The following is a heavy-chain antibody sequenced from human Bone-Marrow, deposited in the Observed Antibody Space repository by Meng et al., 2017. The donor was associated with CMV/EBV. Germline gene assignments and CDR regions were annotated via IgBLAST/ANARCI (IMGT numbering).Heavy chain of an antibody. CDR1: GCY. CDR2: INHSGST. D-gene: IGHD3-16*02. V-gene: IGHV4-34*01. Sequence: GCYWSWIRQPPGKGLEWIGEINHSGSTNYNPSLKSRVTISVDTSKNQFSLKLSSVTAADTAVYYCARTRHYDYVWGSYRPTMNWFDPWGQGTLVTVSS. J-gene: IGHJ5*02. CDR3: ARTRHYDYVWGSYRPTMNWFDP.